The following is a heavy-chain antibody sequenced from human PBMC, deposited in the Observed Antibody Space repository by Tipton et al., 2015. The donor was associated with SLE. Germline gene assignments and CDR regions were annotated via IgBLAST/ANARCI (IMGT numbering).Heavy chain of an antibody. J-gene: IGHJ4*02. V-gene: IGHV4-4*08. Sequence: GLVKPSETLSLTCSVSGGSFTSYYWSWIRQPPGKGLEWIGYIYTSGRTDYNPSLTSRVTISVDKSKKQVSLSLSSVTAADTAVYYCARGLDPYYFDYWGQGTLVTVSS. D-gene: IGHD6-19*01. CDR1: GGSFTSYY. CDR2: IYTSGRT. CDR3: ARGLDPYYFDY.